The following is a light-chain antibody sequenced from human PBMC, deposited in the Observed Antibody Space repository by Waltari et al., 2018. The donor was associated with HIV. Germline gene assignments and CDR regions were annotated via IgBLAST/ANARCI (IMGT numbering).Light chain of an antibody. CDR1: QSISTY. V-gene: IGKV3-11*01. CDR3: QQRNNWPSIT. CDR2: DAS. J-gene: IGKJ5*01. Sequence: EIVLTQSPATLSLSPGERATLSCRASQSISTYLAWYQQRPGQAPRLLIYDASNRATVIPARFSGSGSGTDFTLTISSLEPEDFAIYYCQQRNNWPSITFGQGTRLEIK.